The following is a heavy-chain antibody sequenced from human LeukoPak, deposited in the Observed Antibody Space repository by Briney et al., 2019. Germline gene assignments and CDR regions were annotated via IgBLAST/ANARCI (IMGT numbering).Heavy chain of an antibody. CDR2: IYSGGST. V-gene: IGHV3-53*01. CDR3: ARDLKVGRHHYYYYMDV. J-gene: IGHJ6*03. Sequence: GGSLRLSCAASGFTFSSYGMHWVRQAPGKGLEWVSVIYSGGSTYYADSVKGRFTISRDNSKNTLYLQMNSLRAEDTAVYYCARDLKVGRHHYYYYMDVWGKGTTVTISS. CDR1: GFTFSSYG. D-gene: IGHD3-10*01.